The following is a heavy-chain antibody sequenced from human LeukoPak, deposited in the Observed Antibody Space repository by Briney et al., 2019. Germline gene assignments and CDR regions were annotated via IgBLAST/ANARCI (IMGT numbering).Heavy chain of an antibody. CDR1: GFTFSNAW. D-gene: IGHD2-8*01. CDR3: TTDLCTNGVCLDY. Sequence: PGGSLRLSCAASGFTFSNAWMSWVRQAPGKGLEWVGRIKSKTDGGTTDYAAPVKGRFTISRDDSKNTLYLQMNSLKTEDTAVYYCTTDLCTNGVCLDYWGQGTLVTVSS. J-gene: IGHJ4*02. CDR2: IKSKTDGGTT. V-gene: IGHV3-15*01.